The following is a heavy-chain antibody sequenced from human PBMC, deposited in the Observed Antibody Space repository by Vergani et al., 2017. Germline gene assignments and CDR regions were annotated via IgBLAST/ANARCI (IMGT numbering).Heavy chain of an antibody. CDR3: ASSAGLHRLYWYFAL. Sequence: QVQLVESGGGVVQPGRSLRLSCAASGFTFSTYGLHWVRQAPGKGLEWVAVIWYDGSNKYYGDSVKGRFTISRDNAKNSLYLQMNSLRAEDTAVYYCASSAGLHRLYWYFALWGRGTLVTVSS. D-gene: IGHD6-13*01. V-gene: IGHV3-33*03. CDR2: IWYDGSNK. J-gene: IGHJ2*01. CDR1: GFTFSTYG.